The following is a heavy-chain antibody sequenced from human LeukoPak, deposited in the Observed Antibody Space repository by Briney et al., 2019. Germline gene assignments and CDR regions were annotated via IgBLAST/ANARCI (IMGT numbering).Heavy chain of an antibody. Sequence: PSETLSLTCVVNGGILSGYYRSWIRQPPGKGLEWIGEINHNGRTNYNPSLNSRVTISVEASKNQFSLNVSSVTGADTAVYYCARSSGYAVTTFFDHWGQGALVTVSS. CDR3: ARSSGYAVTTFFDH. V-gene: IGHV4-34*01. J-gene: IGHJ4*02. CDR2: INHNGRT. D-gene: IGHD1-1*01. CDR1: GGILSGYY.